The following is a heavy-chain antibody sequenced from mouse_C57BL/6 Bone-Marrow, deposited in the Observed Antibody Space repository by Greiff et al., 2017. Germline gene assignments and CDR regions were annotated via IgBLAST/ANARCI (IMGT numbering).Heavy chain of an antibody. Sequence: EVQVVESGGDLVKPGGSLKLSCAASGFTFSSYGMSWVRQTPDKRLEWVATISSGGSSTYYPDSVKGRFTITRDNAKNTLYLQMSSLTSEDTAMYYCARHYDCAWFAYWGQGTLVTVSA. J-gene: IGHJ3*01. D-gene: IGHD2-4*01. V-gene: IGHV5-6*01. CDR3: ARHYDCAWFAY. CDR1: GFTFSSYG. CDR2: ISSGGSST.